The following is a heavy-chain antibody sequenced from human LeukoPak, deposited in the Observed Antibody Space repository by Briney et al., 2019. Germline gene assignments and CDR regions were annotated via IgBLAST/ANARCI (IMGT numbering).Heavy chain of an antibody. D-gene: IGHD4-23*01. Sequence: PGGSLRLSCAASGFTFSSYSMNWVRQAPGEGLEWVSYISSSSSTIYYADSVKGRFTISRDNAKNSLYLQMNSLRAEDTAVYYCAREGLVRSNPFDYWGQGTLVTVSS. J-gene: IGHJ4*02. CDR3: AREGLVRSNPFDY. CDR1: GFTFSSYS. V-gene: IGHV3-48*01. CDR2: ISSSSSTI.